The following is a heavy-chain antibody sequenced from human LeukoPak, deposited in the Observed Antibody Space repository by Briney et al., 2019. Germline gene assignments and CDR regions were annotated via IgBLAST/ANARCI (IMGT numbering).Heavy chain of an antibody. J-gene: IGHJ4*02. CDR1: GFTFSIYW. D-gene: IGHD3-9*01. V-gene: IGHV3-21*01. Sequence: GGSLRLSCAASGFTFSIYWMNWVRQAPGKGLEWVSSISSSSSYIYYADSVKGRLTISRDNAKNSLYLQMNSLRAEDTAVYYCARDQGEYFDWLLYTHGVNWGQGTLVTVSS. CDR2: ISSSSSYI. CDR3: ARDQGEYFDWLLYTHGVN.